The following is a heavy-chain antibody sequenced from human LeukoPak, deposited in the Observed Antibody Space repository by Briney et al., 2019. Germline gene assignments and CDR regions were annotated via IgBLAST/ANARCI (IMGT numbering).Heavy chain of an antibody. CDR1: GFTFSSYW. J-gene: IGHJ4*02. V-gene: IGHV3-7*01. D-gene: IGHD1-14*01. CDR3: ARDPEDNWNHNDC. CDR2: IKEDGSEK. Sequence: SGGSLSLSCAASGFTFSSYWMSWVRQAPGKGLEWVANIKEDGSEKYYVDSVKGRFSISRDNAKNSLYLQMNSLGAEDTAVYYCARDPEDNWNHNDCWGQGTLVTVSS.